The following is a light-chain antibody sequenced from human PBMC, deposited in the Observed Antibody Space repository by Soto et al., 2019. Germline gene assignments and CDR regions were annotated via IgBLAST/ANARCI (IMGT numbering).Light chain of an antibody. Sequence: SALTQPASVSGSPGQSITISCTGTSSDVGGYNYVSWFQQHPGKAPKLMISEVSNRPSGVSNRFSGSKSGNTASLTISGLQAEDEADYYCSSYTTSSTWVFGGGTKLTVL. V-gene: IGLV2-14*01. CDR3: SSYTTSSTWV. CDR2: EVS. CDR1: SSDVGGYNY. J-gene: IGLJ3*02.